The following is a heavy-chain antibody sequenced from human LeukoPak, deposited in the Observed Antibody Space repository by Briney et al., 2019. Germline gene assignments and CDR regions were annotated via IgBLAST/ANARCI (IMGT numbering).Heavy chain of an antibody. Sequence: HPGGSLRLSCAGSGFTFSNSWMSWVRQAPGKGLEWVANIKEDGSEKNYVDSVKGRFTISRDSAKNLLYLQMNSLRADDTAVYYCARDPEFDYSSWGQGTLVTVSS. D-gene: IGHD4-11*01. CDR3: ARDPEFDYSS. V-gene: IGHV3-7*01. CDR1: GFTFSNSW. CDR2: IKEDGSEK. J-gene: IGHJ4*02.